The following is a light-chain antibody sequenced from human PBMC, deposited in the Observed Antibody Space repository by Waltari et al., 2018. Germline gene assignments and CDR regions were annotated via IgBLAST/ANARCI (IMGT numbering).Light chain of an antibody. CDR3: QQFYTFPRLS. CDR2: GTS. V-gene: IGKV1-39*01. CDR1: QNIDGR. J-gene: IGKJ3*01. Sequence: DVQMTQSPSSLSASVGDTVTITCRTSQNIDGRLTWLQQKPEKAPEILFYGTSILRGEIPSRFSGSGSWTNFTLTIYILHPEDFAAYYCQQFYTFPRLSFGPGTTFDV.